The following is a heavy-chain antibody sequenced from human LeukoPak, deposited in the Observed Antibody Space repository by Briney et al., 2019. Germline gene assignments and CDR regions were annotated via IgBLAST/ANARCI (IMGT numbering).Heavy chain of an antibody. CDR2: IDPSDSYT. CDR1: GYSFTSYW. V-gene: IGHV5-10-1*01. J-gene: IGHJ6*02. D-gene: IGHD5-18*01. CDR3: ARGYTAMVPYYYYGMDV. Sequence: GESLKISCKGSGYSFTSYWISWVRQMPGKGLEWMGRIDPSDSYTNYSPSFQGHVTISVDKSISTAYLQWSSLKASDTAMYYCARGYTAMVPYYYYGMDVWGQGTTVTVSS.